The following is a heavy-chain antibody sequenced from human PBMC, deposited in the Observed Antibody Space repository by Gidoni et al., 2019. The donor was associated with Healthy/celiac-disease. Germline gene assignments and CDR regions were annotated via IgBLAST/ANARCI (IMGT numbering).Heavy chain of an antibody. CDR3: ASSRWIQLWSLDC. CDR1: GGPISSYY. CDR2: IYYSGST. Sequence: QVQLQESGPGLEKPSETLSLTCTVSGGPISSYYWSWLRQPPGKGLEWVGYIYYSGSTNYNPSLKSRVTISVDTSKNQFSLKLSSVTAADTAVYYCASSRWIQLWSLDCWGQGTLVTVSS. D-gene: IGHD5-18*01. V-gene: IGHV4-59*01. J-gene: IGHJ4*02.